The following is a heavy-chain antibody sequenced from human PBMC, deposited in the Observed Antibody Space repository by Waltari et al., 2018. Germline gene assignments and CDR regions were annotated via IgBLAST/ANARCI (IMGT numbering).Heavy chain of an antibody. D-gene: IGHD2-15*01. J-gene: IGHJ5*02. CDR3: ARLATVGYWLDP. Sequence: QVQLQESGPGLVKPSETLSLTCAVSGYSISSGYFWGWIRQPPGKGLEWIGSIYHSGRTYYNPSLKSRVTISVDTSKNQFSLKLSSGTAADTAVYYCARLATVGYWLDPWGQGTLVTVSS. CDR1: GYSISSGYF. V-gene: IGHV4-38-2*01. CDR2: IYHSGRT.